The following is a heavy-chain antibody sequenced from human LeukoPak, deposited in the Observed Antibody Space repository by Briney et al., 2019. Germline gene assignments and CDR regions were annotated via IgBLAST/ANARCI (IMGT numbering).Heavy chain of an antibody. J-gene: IGHJ4*02. CDR2: INPNSGGT. CDR1: GYTFTNYY. Sequence: ASVKVSCKASGYTFTNYYIHWIRQAPGQGLEWLGWINPNSGGTDYAQKFQGRVTMTRDTSIRTAYMELSRLISDDTAVYYCAKVRCASTSSHFEPGYWGQGTLVTVSS. V-gene: IGHV1-2*02. D-gene: IGHD2-2*01. CDR3: AKVRCASTSSHFEPGY.